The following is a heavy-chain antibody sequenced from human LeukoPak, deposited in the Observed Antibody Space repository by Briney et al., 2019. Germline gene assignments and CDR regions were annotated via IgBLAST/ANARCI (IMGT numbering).Heavy chain of an antibody. CDR3: ARGGGRQLGYYYYYYGMDV. D-gene: IGHD6-6*01. CDR1: GGSFSGYY. V-gene: IGHV4-34*01. CDR2: INHSGST. J-gene: IGHJ6*02. Sequence: SETLSLTCAVYGGSFSGYYWSWIRQPPGKGLEWIGEINHSGSTNYNPSLKSRVTISVDTSKNQFSLKLSSVTAADTAAYYCARGGGRQLGYYYYYYGMDVWGQGTTVTVSS.